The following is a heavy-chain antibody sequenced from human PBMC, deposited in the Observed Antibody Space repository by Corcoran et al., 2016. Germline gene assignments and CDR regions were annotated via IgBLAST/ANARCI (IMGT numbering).Heavy chain of an antibody. D-gene: IGHD4-4*01. CDR1: GYTFTGYY. CDR3: ARDASLQRPPGGMDV. V-gene: IGHV1-2*02. Sequence: QVQLVQSGAEVKKPGASVKVSCKASGYTFTGYYMHWVRQAPGQGLEWMGWINPNSGGTNYAQKFQGRVTMTRDTSISTAYMELSRLRSDDTAVYYCARDASLQRPPGGMDVWGQGTTVTVSS. J-gene: IGHJ6*02. CDR2: INPNSGGT.